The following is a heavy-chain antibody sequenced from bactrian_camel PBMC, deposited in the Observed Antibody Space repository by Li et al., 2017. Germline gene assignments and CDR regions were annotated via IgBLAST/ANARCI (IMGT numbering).Heavy chain of an antibody. CDR3: VADVGHGYRENPYDCTSGSWPTLAHGR. D-gene: IGHD3*01. CDR1: DSSYSYSC. Sequence: QLVESGGGSVQTGGPLRLSCVATDSSYSYSCVAWFRQAPGKEREGVASIYRGGSSTYYADSVTGRFAISLDSAKNTMYLQMNSLKPEDTSMYYCVADVGHGYRENPYDCTSGSWPTLAHGRWGQGTQVTVS. J-gene: IGHJ4*01. V-gene: IGHV3S25*01. CDR2: IYRGGSST.